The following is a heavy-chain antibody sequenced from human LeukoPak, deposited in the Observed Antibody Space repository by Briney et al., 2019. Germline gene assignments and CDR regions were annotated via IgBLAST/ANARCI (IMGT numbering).Heavy chain of an antibody. J-gene: IGHJ4*02. CDR3: ARGLRKICWFDY. V-gene: IGHV4-59*01. CDR2: IYYTGIT. Sequence: PSETLSLTCTVSGGSMMSYYGTWIRQPPGKRLEWIGYIYYTGITNYNPSLKSRLTMSVDTSTNQFSLKLSSMTAADTAVYDCARGLRKICWFDYWGQGTLVTVSS. CDR1: GGSMMSYY. D-gene: IGHD1-14*01.